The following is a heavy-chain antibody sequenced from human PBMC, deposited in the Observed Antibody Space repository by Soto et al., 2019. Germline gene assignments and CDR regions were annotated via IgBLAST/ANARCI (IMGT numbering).Heavy chain of an antibody. Sequence: EVQLVESGGGLVKPGGSLRLSCSASGFTFSGAWMSWVRRAPGRGLEWVALIKSKVDGETTHYAAPVQGRFSISRDDLKNTVYLQVNSLKTEDTAVYYCAADSPARGGGEFDYWGQGALVTVSS. D-gene: IGHD3-16*01. V-gene: IGHV3-15*01. CDR3: AADSPARGGGEFDY. CDR1: GFTFSGAW. CDR2: IKSKVDGETT. J-gene: IGHJ4*02.